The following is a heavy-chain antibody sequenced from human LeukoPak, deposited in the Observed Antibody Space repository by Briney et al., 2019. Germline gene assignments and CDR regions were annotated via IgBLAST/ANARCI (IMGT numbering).Heavy chain of an antibody. Sequence: ASVKVSCKASGFTFTAYYIHWVRQAPGQGLEWMGWINPNSGGTNYAQKFLGRVTMTRDTSISTAYMELSRLRSDDTAVYYCARVYSSGQWLGRNYFDYWGQGTLVTVSS. J-gene: IGHJ4*02. CDR2: INPNSGGT. D-gene: IGHD6-19*01. CDR3: ARVYSSGQWLGRNYFDY. CDR1: GFTFTAYY. V-gene: IGHV1-2*02.